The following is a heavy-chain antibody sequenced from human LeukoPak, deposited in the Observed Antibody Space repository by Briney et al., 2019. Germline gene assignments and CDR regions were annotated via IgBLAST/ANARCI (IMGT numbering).Heavy chain of an antibody. Sequence: PGGSLRLSCAASGFDFSSNWMHWVRHAPGKGLVWVSHINSDGSWTSYADSVKGRFAISKDNAKNTVYLQMDSLRAEDTAVYYCVSFYETYWGRGTLVTVSS. V-gene: IGHV3-74*01. CDR1: GFDFSSNW. CDR3: VSFYETY. D-gene: IGHD2/OR15-2a*01. CDR2: INSDGSWT. J-gene: IGHJ4*02.